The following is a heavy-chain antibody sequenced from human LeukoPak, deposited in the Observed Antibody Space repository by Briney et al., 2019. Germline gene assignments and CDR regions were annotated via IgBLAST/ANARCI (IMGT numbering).Heavy chain of an antibody. CDR3: ALERGLSSVGAYDFWFES. Sequence: PSETLSLTCSVSGASLSSYYWGWIRQSPGKGLEWLGYISDTGKTDYNPPLKSRVSISVDTPRNQFSLKVTSVTAADTAVYYCALERGLSSVGAYDFWFESWGRGTLVTVSS. CDR1: GASLSSYY. V-gene: IGHV4-59*08. D-gene: IGHD3/OR15-3a*01. CDR2: ISDTGKT. J-gene: IGHJ5*01.